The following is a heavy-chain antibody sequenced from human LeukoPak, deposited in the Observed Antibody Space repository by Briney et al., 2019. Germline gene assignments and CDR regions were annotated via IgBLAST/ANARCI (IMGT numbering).Heavy chain of an antibody. CDR1: GGTFSSYA. CDR2: IIPILGIA. V-gene: IGHV1-69*04. D-gene: IGHD3-10*01. Sequence: ASVKVSCKASGGTFSSYAISWVQQAPGQGLEWMGRIIPILGIANYAQKFQGRVTITADKSTSTAYMELSSLRSEDTAVYYCARDQVRGVIRIFDYWGQGTLVTVSS. J-gene: IGHJ4*02. CDR3: ARDQVRGVIRIFDY.